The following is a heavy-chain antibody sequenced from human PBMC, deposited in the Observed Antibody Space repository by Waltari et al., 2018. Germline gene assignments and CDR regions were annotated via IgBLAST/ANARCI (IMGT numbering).Heavy chain of an antibody. D-gene: IGHD1-26*01. CDR2: IIPIFGTA. CDR3: AREWEYGDYYYGMDV. J-gene: IGHJ6*02. Sequence: QVQLVQSGAEVKKPGSSVKVSCKASGGTFSSYAIRWVRQAPGQGREWMGGIIPIFGTANYAQKFQGRVTITADESTSTAYMELSSLRSEDTAVYYYAREWEYGDYYYGMDVWGQGTTVTVSS. CDR1: GGTFSSYA. V-gene: IGHV1-69*01.